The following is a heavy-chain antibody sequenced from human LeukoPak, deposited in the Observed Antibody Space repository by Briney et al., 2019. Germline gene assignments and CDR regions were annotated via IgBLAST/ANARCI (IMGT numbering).Heavy chain of an antibody. V-gene: IGHV5-51*01. CDR2: IYPGDSDT. CDR1: GYSFTSYW. J-gene: IGHJ4*02. Sequence: GESLKISCKGSGYSFTSYWIGWVRQMPGKGLEWMGIIYPGDSDTRYSPSFQGQVTISADKSISTAYLQWSSPKASDTAMYYCARFATVTGLGFDYWGQGTLVTVSS. CDR3: ARFATVTGLGFDY. D-gene: IGHD4-17*01.